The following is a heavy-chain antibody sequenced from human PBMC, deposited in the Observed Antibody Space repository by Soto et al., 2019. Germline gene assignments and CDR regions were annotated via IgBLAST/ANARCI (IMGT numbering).Heavy chain of an antibody. CDR1: GGSLSGYY. D-gene: IGHD3-3*01. CDR2: INHSGST. CDR3: ARWGGGYDFWSGKYCYNGIDV. J-gene: IGHJ6*02. Sequence: QVQLKQWGAGLLKPSETLSRTCAVYGGSLSGYYWSWIRQAPGEGLEWIGEINHSGSTNYNPSLKSRVTISVDTSKSRFSLKLSSVAAGDTAVYYCARWGGGYDFWSGKYCYNGIDVWGQGTTVTVSS. V-gene: IGHV4-34*01.